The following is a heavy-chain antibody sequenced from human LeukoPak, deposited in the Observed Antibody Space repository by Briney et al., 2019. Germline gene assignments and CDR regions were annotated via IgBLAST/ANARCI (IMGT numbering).Heavy chain of an antibody. V-gene: IGHV3-23*01. D-gene: IGHD6-13*01. Sequence: GGSLRLSCTASGFTFSSYAMSWVRQGPGKGLEWVSAISGSGGSTYYADSVKGRFPTSTDNSNNTLYLQMNSLKAEDTAVYYCANTRTGGGGSGYSSSWATLYANKKYYFDYWGQGTLVTVSS. CDR1: GFTFSSYA. CDR3: ANTRTGGGGSGYSSSWATLYANKKYYFDY. J-gene: IGHJ4*02. CDR2: ISGSGGST.